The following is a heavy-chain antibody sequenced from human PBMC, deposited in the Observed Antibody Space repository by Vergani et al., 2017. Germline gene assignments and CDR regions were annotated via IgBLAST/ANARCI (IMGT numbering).Heavy chain of an antibody. D-gene: IGHD6-19*01. CDR2: IHYSENT. Sequence: QVQLQESGPGLVKPSQTLSTTCTVSGYSISSGYNGGGIRPPPGKGLEWIGSIHYSENTNYNPPLKTRVTISVDTSKNQFSLTLTSVTAADTAVYYCASDTHSGQRADRWGQGLLVSVSS. J-gene: IGHJ5*02. CDR3: ASDTHSGQRADR. V-gene: IGHV4-38-2*02. CDR1: GYSISSGYN.